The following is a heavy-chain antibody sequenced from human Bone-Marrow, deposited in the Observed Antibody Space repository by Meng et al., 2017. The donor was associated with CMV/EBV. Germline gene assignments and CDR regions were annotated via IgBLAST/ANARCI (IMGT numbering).Heavy chain of an antibody. J-gene: IGHJ4*02. D-gene: IGHD1-1*01. CDR2: IISSRSYI. V-gene: IGHV3-21*01. Sequence: CAEPGVTFSSYSRNWVRKAREKGLEWVSSIISSRSYIYYADSVKGRFTISRDNAKNSLYLQMNSLRAEDTAVYYCARDGNLLELDYWGQGTLVTVSS. CDR1: GVTFSSYS. CDR3: ARDGNLLELDY.